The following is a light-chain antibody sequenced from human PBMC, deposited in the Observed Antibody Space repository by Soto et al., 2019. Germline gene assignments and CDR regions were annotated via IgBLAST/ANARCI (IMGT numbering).Light chain of an antibody. CDR3: QSYDSGLSGVV. Sequence: QSVLTQPPSVSGAPGQRVTISCTGSSSNIGRGHDVHWYQQLPGTAPKVLIYANSSRPSGVPDRFSGSNSGTSASLAITGLQADDEAEYYCQSYDSGLSGVVCGGGTKVTVL. CDR2: ANS. V-gene: IGLV1-40*01. J-gene: IGLJ3*02. CDR1: SSNIGRGHD.